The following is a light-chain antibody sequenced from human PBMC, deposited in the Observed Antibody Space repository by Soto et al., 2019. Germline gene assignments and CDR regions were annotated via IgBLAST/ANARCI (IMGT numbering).Light chain of an antibody. J-gene: IGKJ3*01. CDR1: QSVSTS. Sequence: EIVLTQSPATLSLSPGERATLSCRANQSVSTSLGWYQQQPGQAPRLLIYDASNKVTGIPARFSGSGSGTDFTLTISSLEPEVFAVYFCLQRSTWPFTFGPGTKVDIK. CDR2: DAS. CDR3: LQRSTWPFT. V-gene: IGKV3-11*01.